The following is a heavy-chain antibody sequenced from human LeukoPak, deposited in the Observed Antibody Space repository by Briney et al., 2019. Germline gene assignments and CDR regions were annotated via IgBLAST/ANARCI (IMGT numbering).Heavy chain of an antibody. J-gene: IGHJ4*02. Sequence: SVKVSCKDSGGTFSSYAINWVSQAPGQWLEWKGRIIPIFGTANYAQKFQGRVTITTEESTSTAYMELSSLRSEDTAVYYCARLADYFDYWGQGTLVTVSS. CDR2: IIPIFGTA. CDR1: GGTFSSYA. V-gene: IGHV1-69*05. CDR3: ARLADYFDY.